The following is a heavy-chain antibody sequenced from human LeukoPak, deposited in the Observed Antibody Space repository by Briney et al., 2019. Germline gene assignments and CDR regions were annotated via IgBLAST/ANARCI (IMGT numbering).Heavy chain of an antibody. Sequence: ASVKVPCKASGYTFTGHYMHWVRQAPGQGLEWMGWINPNNGGTNYAQKFQGRVTMTRDTSISTGYMELSRLRSDDTAVYYCARGYALYSGRYIDFDYWGQGTLVTVSS. CDR3: ARGYALYSGRYIDFDY. CDR1: GYTFTGHY. CDR2: INPNNGGT. J-gene: IGHJ4*02. V-gene: IGHV1-2*02. D-gene: IGHD1-26*01.